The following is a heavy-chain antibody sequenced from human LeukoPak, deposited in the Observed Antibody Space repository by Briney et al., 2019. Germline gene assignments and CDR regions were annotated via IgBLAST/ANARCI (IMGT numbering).Heavy chain of an antibody. CDR1: GFTFTTYW. Sequence: GGSLRLSCAASGFTFTTYWMSWIRQTPGKGLEWVAKIKPDGSEKSYVDSVKGRFTISRDNAKNSVFLQMDSLRVEDTALYYCARGQLADSYWGQGALVTVST. D-gene: IGHD3-22*01. CDR2: IKPDGSEK. J-gene: IGHJ4*02. CDR3: ARGQLADSY. V-gene: IGHV3-7*01.